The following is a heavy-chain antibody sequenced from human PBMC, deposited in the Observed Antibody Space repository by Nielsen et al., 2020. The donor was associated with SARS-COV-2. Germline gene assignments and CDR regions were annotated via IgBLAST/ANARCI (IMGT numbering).Heavy chain of an antibody. CDR3: ARGGMAVTYYYYYYMDV. CDR2: INHSGST. Sequence: SETLSLTCTVSGGSISGYYWSWIRQPPGKGLEWIGEINHSGSTNYNPSLKSRVTISVDTSKNQFSLKLSSVTAADTAVYYCARGGMAVTYYYYYYMDVWGKGTTVTVSS. V-gene: IGHV4-34*01. CDR1: GGSISGYY. J-gene: IGHJ6*03. D-gene: IGHD4-11*01.